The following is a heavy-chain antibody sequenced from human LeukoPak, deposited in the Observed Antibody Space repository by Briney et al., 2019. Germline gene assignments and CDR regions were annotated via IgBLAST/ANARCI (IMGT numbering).Heavy chain of an antibody. CDR3: ARGGSWKAIAVAGTWFDP. V-gene: IGHV1-46*01. J-gene: IGHJ5*02. Sequence: GASVKVSCKASGYTFTSYYMHWVRQAPGQGLEWMGIINPAGGSTTYAQKFQGRVTMTRDMSTSTVYMELSSLRFEDTAVYYCARGGSWKAIAVAGTWFDPWGQGTLVTVSS. CDR2: INPAGGST. CDR1: GYTFTSYY. D-gene: IGHD6-19*01.